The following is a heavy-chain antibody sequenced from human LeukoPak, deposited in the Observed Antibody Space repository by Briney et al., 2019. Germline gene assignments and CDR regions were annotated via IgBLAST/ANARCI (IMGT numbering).Heavy chain of an antibody. CDR3: ARAVAGTFYYYGMDV. D-gene: IGHD6-19*01. CDR1: GYTFTGYY. J-gene: IGHJ6*02. V-gene: IGHV1-2*02. CDR2: INPNSGGT. Sequence: ASVKVSCKASGYTFTGYYMHWVRQAPGQGLEWMGWINPNSGGTNYAQKFQGRVTTTRDTSISTAYMELSRLRSDDTAVYYCARAVAGTFYYYGMDVWGQGTTVTVSS.